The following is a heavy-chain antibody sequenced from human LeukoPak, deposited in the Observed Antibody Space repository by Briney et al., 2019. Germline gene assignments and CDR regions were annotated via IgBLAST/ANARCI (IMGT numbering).Heavy chain of an antibody. CDR3: ARGAGGWTQISY. V-gene: IGHV1-46*01. CDR1: GFTFTHFY. Sequence: ASVKVSCKTSGFTFTHFYIHWVRQAPGQGLEWMGIINPSGGSTSYAQKFQGRVTMTRDTSTSTVYMELSSLRSEDTAVYYCARGAGGWTQISYWGQGTLVTVSS. D-gene: IGHD5-18*01. CDR2: INPSGGST. J-gene: IGHJ4*02.